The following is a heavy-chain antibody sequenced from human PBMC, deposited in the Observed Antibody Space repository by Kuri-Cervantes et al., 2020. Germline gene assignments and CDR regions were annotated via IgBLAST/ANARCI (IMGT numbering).Heavy chain of an antibody. Sequence: GESLKISCAASGFTVSSNYMSWVRQAPEKGLEWVSVIYSGGSTYYADSVKGRFTISRDNSKNTLYLQMNSLRDEDTAVYYCARDRWNDLYYYGMDVWGQGTTVTVSS. CDR3: ARDRWNDLYYYGMDV. CDR2: IYSGGST. V-gene: IGHV3-53*01. D-gene: IGHD1-1*01. CDR1: GFTVSSNY. J-gene: IGHJ6*02.